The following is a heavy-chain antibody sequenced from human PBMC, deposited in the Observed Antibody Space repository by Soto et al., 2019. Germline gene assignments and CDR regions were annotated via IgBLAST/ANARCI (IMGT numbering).Heavy chain of an antibody. CDR1: GFTFSNAW. CDR2: IKSKTDGGTT. CDR3: TTPLGDYDSSGYYHLYYGMDV. Sequence: PGGSLRLSCAASGFTFSNAWVNWVRQAPGKGLEWVGRIKSKTDGGTTDYAAPVKGRFTISRDDSKNTLYLQMNSLKTEDTAVYYCTTPLGDYDSSGYYHLYYGMDVWGQGTTVTVSS. D-gene: IGHD3-22*01. V-gene: IGHV3-15*07. J-gene: IGHJ6*02.